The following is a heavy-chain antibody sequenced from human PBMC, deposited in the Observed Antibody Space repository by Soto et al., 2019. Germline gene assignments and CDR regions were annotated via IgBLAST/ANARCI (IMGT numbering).Heavy chain of an antibody. D-gene: IGHD1-26*01. CDR3: ARRVGATAGGYGMDV. J-gene: IGHJ6*02. CDR2: IYHSGMT. CDR1: GASISTYY. Sequence: QVQLQESGPGLVKPSETLSLTCTVSGASISTYYWSWIRQPPGKGLEWIGYIYHSGMTHYSPSLKRRVTISLDTSKSQCSLKLSSVSAADTAVYYCARRVGATAGGYGMDVWGQGATVTVSS. V-gene: IGHV4-59*08.